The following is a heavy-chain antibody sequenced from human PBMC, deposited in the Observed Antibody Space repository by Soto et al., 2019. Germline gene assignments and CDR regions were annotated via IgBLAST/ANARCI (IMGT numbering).Heavy chain of an antibody. CDR1: GFTFSSYA. J-gene: IGHJ6*02. Sequence: PGGSLRLSCAASGFTFSSYAMHWVRQAPGKGLEWVAVISYDGSNKYYADSVKGRFTISRDNSKNTLYLQMNSLRAEDTAVYYCARVWDYDFWSGYYPSYGMDVWGQGTTVTVSS. V-gene: IGHV3-30-3*01. D-gene: IGHD3-3*01. CDR3: ARVWDYDFWSGYYPSYGMDV. CDR2: ISYDGSNK.